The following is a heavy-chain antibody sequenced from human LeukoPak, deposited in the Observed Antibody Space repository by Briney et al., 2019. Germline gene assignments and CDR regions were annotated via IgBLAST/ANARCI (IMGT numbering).Heavy chain of an antibody. CDR3: AKSPLPTARRSDPTGYYYYGMDV. Sequence: PGGSLRLSCAASGFTFSSYGMHWVRQAPGKGLEWVAVISYDGSNKYHADSVKGRFTISRDNSKNTLYLQMDSLRAEDTAVYYCAKSPLPTARRSDPTGYYYYGMDVWGQGTTVTVSS. D-gene: IGHD6-6*01. CDR2: ISYDGSNK. V-gene: IGHV3-30*18. CDR1: GFTFSSYG. J-gene: IGHJ6*02.